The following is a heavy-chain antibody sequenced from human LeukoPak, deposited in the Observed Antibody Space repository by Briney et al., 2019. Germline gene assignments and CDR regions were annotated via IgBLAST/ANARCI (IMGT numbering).Heavy chain of an antibody. CDR1: GGSISSYY. CDR3: ARGRYFDY. J-gene: IGHJ4*02. CDR2: IYNTGST. V-gene: IGHV4-4*07. Sequence: PSETLSLTCIVSGGSISSYYWSWIRQPAGKGLEWIGRIYNTGSTSYNPSLKRRVTMSVDTYKNQFSLKLNSVTAADTAVYYCARGRYFDYWGQGILVTVSS.